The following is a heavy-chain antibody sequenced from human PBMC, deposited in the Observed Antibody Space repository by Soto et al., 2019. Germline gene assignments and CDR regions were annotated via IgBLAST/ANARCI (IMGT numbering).Heavy chain of an antibody. D-gene: IGHD3-10*01. V-gene: IGHV5-51*01. CDR3: ARTYYYGSGSQYYYYYGMDV. Sequence: PGESLKISCNGSGYSFTSYWIGWVRQMPGKGLEWMGIIYPGDSDTRYSTSFLGQVTIPADKSISTAYLQWSSLKASDTAMDYCARTYYYGSGSQYYYYYGMDVWGQGTTVPVSS. CDR2: IYPGDSDT. J-gene: IGHJ6*02. CDR1: GYSFTSYW.